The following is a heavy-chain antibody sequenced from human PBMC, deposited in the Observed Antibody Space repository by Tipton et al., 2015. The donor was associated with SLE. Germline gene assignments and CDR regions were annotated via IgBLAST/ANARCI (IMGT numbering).Heavy chain of an antibody. CDR1: GGSISSSDYY. J-gene: IGHJ4*02. CDR3: ARSFPRFFDY. CDR2: IYYTGST. Sequence: GLVKPSETLSVTCTVSGGSISSSDYYWGWLRQPPGKGLEWIGSIYYTGSTYYNPSLRSRVTISLDTSKNQFSLTLSSVTAADTAVYYCARSFPRFFDYWGQGTLLTVSS. V-gene: IGHV4-39*07.